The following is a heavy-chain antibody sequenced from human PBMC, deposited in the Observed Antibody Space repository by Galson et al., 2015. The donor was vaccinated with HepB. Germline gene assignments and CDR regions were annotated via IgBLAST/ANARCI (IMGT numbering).Heavy chain of an antibody. J-gene: IGHJ4*02. CDR2: ISYDGSNK. CDR1: GFTFSSYA. V-gene: IGHV3-30-3*01. D-gene: IGHD3-3*01. Sequence: SLRLSCAASGFTFSSYAMHWVRQAPGKGLEWVAVISYDGSNKYYADSVKGRFTISRDSSKNTLYLQMNSLRAEDTAVYYCARDSLSPNYDFWSGYFPDWGQGTLVTVSS. CDR3: ARDSLSPNYDFWSGYFPD.